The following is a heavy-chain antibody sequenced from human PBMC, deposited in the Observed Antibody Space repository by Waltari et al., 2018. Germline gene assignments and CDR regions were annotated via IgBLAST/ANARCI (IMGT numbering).Heavy chain of an antibody. CDR3: ATRAMVHYYGY. J-gene: IGHJ4*02. CDR1: GFTFSSYW. Sequence: EVQLVESGGGLVQPGGSLRLSCAASGFTFSSYWMSWVRQAPGKGLEGVAKVKQDGSEKYYVDSVKGRVTISRDNAKNSLYLQMSSLRSEDTAVYYCATRAMVHYYGYWGQGTLV. V-gene: IGHV3-7*03. D-gene: IGHD3-10*01. CDR2: VKQDGSEK.